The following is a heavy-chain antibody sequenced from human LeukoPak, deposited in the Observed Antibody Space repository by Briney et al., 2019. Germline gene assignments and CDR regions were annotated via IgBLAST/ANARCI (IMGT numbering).Heavy chain of an antibody. CDR2: ISYDGSNK. CDR3: ARSRYYYDSSGYSPWGY. D-gene: IGHD3-22*01. V-gene: IGHV3-30*04. CDR1: GLTFSSYA. Sequence: GGSLRLSCAASGLTFSSYAMHWVRQAPGKGLEWVAVISYDGSNKYYADSVKGRFTISRDNSKNTLYLQMNSLRAEDTAVYYCARSRYYYDSSGYSPWGYWGQGTLVTVSS. J-gene: IGHJ4*02.